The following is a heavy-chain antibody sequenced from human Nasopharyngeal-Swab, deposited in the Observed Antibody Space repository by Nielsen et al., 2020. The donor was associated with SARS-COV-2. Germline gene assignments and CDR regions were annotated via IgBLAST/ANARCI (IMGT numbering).Heavy chain of an antibody. CDR2: ISSSSSYT. CDR1: GFTFSDYY. CDR3: AREIDSRGGDAFDI. Sequence: GESLKISCAASGFTFSDYYMSWIRQAPGKGLEWVSYISSSSSYTNYADSVKGRFTISRDNAKNSLYPQMNSLRAEDTAVYYCAREIDSRGGDAFDIWGQGTMVTVSS. V-gene: IGHV3-11*05. J-gene: IGHJ3*02. D-gene: IGHD3-22*01.